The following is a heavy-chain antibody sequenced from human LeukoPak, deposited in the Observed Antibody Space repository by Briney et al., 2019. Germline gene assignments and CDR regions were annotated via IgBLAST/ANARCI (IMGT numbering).Heavy chain of an antibody. Sequence: GASVKVSCKASGGTFSSYAISWVRQAAGQGLEWMGGIIPIFGTANYAQKFQGRVTIIADESTSTTYMELSSLRSEDTAVYYCARFSTGYSYAPIDYWGQGTLVTVSS. J-gene: IGHJ4*02. D-gene: IGHD5-18*01. V-gene: IGHV1-69*01. CDR3: ARFSTGYSYAPIDY. CDR2: IIPIFGTA. CDR1: GGTFSSYA.